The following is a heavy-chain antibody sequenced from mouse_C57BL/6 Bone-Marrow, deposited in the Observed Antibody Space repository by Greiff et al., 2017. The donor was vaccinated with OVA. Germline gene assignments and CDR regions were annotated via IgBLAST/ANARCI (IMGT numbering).Heavy chain of an antibody. V-gene: IGHV10-1*01. CDR2: IRSKSNNYAT. J-gene: IGHJ2*01. CDR1: GFSFNTYA. Sequence: EVQLVESGGGLVQPKVSLKLSCAASGFSFNTYAMNWVRQAPGKGLEWVARIRSKSNNYATYYADSVKDRFTISRDDSESMLYLQMNNLKTEDTAMYYCVRHDRYFDYWGQGTTLTVSS. CDR3: VRHDRYFDY.